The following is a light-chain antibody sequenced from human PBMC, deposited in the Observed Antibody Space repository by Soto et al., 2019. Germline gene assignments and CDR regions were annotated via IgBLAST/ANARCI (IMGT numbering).Light chain of an antibody. V-gene: IGKV3-20*01. CDR2: GES. CDR3: QQYGSSPPYT. CDR1: QSVSSSY. Sequence: EIVLTQSPGTLSLSPGERATLSCRASQSVSSSYLAWYQQKPGQAPRLLIYGESSRATGIPDRFSGSGSGTDFTLTISSLEPEDFAVYYCQQYGSSPPYTFGQGTKLEIK. J-gene: IGKJ2*01.